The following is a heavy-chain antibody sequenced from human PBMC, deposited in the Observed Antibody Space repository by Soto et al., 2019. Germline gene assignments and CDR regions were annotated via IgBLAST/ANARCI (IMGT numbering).Heavy chain of an antibody. Sequence: PSETLSLTCTVSGGSISSGGYYWSWIRQHPGKGLEWIGYIYYSGSTYYNPSLKSRVTISVDTSKNQFSLKLSSVTAADTAVYYCAREGGTSSSRPYYFDYWGQGTLVTVSS. V-gene: IGHV4-31*03. CDR1: GGSISSGGYY. CDR3: AREGGTSSSRPYYFDY. D-gene: IGHD6-6*01. CDR2: IYYSGST. J-gene: IGHJ4*02.